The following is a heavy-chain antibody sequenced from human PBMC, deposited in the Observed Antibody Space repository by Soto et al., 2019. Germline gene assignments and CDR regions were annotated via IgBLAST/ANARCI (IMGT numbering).Heavy chain of an antibody. J-gene: IGHJ4*02. CDR3: ARDATKNDYSKYVGYFXY. V-gene: IGHV4-4*07. CDR2: IYTSGST. Sequence: SETLSLTCTVSGGSISSYYWSWIRQRAGKGLEWIWRIYTSGSTNCNPYLKSRVTMSVDTSKNKFSMKLSSVTAADTAVYYCARDATKNDYSKYVGYFXYWGQGTLGTV. CDR1: GGSISSYY. D-gene: IGHD4-4*01.